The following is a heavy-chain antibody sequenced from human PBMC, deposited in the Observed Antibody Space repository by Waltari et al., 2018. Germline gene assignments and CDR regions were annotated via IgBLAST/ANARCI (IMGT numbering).Heavy chain of an antibody. CDR2: ISYDGSNK. V-gene: IGHV3-30*01. CDR3: ARDPRTPYYYYDSSGYLID. J-gene: IGHJ4*02. CDR1: GFAFSSYA. Sequence: QVQLVESGGGVVQPGRSLRLSCAASGFAFSSYAMHWVRPAPGKGLEWVAIISYDGSNKYYADTGKGRFTISRDNSKNTLYLQMNSLRAEDTAVYYCARDPRTPYYYYDSSGYLIDWGQGTLVTVSS. D-gene: IGHD3-22*01.